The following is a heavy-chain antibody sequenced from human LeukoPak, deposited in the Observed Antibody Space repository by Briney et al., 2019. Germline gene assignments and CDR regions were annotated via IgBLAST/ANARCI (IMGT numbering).Heavy chain of an antibody. V-gene: IGHV4-34*01. Sequence: RPSETLSLTCAVYGGSFSGYYWSWIRQPPGKGLEWIGEINHSGSTNYNPSLKSRVTISVDTSKNQLSLKLSSVAAADTAVYYCARGPHYGDYRVDYWGQGTLVTVSS. CDR2: INHSGST. J-gene: IGHJ4*02. CDR1: GGSFSGYY. D-gene: IGHD4-17*01. CDR3: ARGPHYGDYRVDY.